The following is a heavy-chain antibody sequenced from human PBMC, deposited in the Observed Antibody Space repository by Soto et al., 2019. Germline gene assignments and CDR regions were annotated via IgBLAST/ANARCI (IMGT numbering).Heavy chain of an antibody. CDR2: IDWDDDK. Sequence: ASGPTLLHPTQTLTLTCTFSGFSLSTRGMCVSWIRQPPGKALEWLARIDWDDDKYYSTSLKTRLTISKDTSKNQVVLTMTNMDPVDTATYYCPRFRRPEYGGYDAFYDYWGQGSLVTGSS. V-gene: IGHV2-70*11. J-gene: IGHJ1*01. CDR3: PRFRRPEYGGYDAFYDY. CDR1: GFSLSTRGMC. D-gene: IGHD5-12*01.